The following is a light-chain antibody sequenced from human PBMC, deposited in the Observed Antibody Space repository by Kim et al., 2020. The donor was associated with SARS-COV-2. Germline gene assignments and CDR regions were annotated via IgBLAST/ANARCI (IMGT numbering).Light chain of an antibody. CDR2: GAS. CDR1: QGISKY. J-gene: IGKJ1*01. Sequence: GPLEDRVNISCRASQGISKYLAWYQQKPGKVPNLLIYGASTLQSGVPSRFSGGGSGTDFTLTISSLQPEDVATYYCQQYDSAPRTFGQGTKVEIK. CDR3: QQYDSAPRT. V-gene: IGKV1-27*01.